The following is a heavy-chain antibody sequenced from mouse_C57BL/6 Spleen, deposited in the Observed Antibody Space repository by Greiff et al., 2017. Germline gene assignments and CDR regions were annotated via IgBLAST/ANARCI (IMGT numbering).Heavy chain of an antibody. J-gene: IGHJ1*03. V-gene: IGHV3-6*01. CDR2: ISYDGSN. CDR3: ARDSNYGV. D-gene: IGHD1-1*01. Sequence: ESGPGLVKPSQSLSLTCSVTGYSITSGYYWNWIRQFPGNKLEWMGYISYDGSNNYNPSLKNRISITRDTSKNQFFLKLNSVTTEDTATYYCARDSNYGVWGTGTTVTVSS. CDR1: GYSITSGYY.